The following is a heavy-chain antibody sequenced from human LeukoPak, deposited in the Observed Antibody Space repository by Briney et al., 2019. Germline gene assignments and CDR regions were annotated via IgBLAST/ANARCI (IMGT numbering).Heavy chain of an antibody. CDR1: GSTFSSYG. Sequence: PGGSLRLSCAASGSTFSSYGMHWVRQAPGKGLEWVAVISYDGSNKYYADSVKGRFTISRDNSKNTLYLQMNSLRAEDTAVYYCAKDLSGGYNYWGQGTLVTVSS. CDR3: AKDLSGGYNY. D-gene: IGHD5-24*01. V-gene: IGHV3-30*18. CDR2: ISYDGSNK. J-gene: IGHJ4*02.